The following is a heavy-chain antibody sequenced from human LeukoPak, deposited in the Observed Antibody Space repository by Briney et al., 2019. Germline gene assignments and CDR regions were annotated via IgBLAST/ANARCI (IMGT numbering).Heavy chain of an antibody. CDR3: ARAGFFRFDY. D-gene: IGHD1-14*01. J-gene: IGHJ4*02. Sequence: GGSLRLSCAASGFAFSNSWMLWVRQVPGKGLVWVSRMNSDGSTTNYADSVKGRFTISRDNAKNTLYLQMNTLTAEDTAVYYCARAGFFRFDYWGQGTLVTVSS. CDR1: GFAFSNSW. CDR2: MNSDGSTT. V-gene: IGHV3-74*01.